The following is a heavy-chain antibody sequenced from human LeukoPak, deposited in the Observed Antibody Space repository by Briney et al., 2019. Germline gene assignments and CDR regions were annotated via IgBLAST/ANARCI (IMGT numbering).Heavy chain of an antibody. CDR3: ARVFYGDYEYYFDY. D-gene: IGHD4-17*01. Sequence: SETLSLTCAVYGGSFTGYYWSWIRQPPGKGLEWIGEISHRGSTNYNPSLKSRVTISVDTSKNQFSLKLSSVTAADTAVYYCARVFYGDYEYYFDYWGQGTLVTVSS. J-gene: IGHJ4*02. CDR2: ISHRGST. V-gene: IGHV4-34*01. CDR1: GGSFTGYY.